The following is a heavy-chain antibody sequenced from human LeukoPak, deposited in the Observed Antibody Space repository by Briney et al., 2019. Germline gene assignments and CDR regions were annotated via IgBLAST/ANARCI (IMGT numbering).Heavy chain of an antibody. Sequence: GASVKVSCKASGYTFTSYAMHWVRQAPGQRLEWMGWINAGNGNRKYSQKFQGRVTITRDTSASTAYMELSSLRSEDTAVYYCARDRGYYGSGSEFDYWGQGTLVTVSS. V-gene: IGHV1-3*01. D-gene: IGHD3-10*01. CDR1: GYTFTSYA. J-gene: IGHJ4*02. CDR2: INAGNGNR. CDR3: ARDRGYYGSGSEFDY.